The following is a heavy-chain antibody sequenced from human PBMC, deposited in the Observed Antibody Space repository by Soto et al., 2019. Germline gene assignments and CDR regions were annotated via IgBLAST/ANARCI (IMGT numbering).Heavy chain of an antibody. Sequence: QVQLVQSGAEVKKPGSSVKVSCKASGGTFSSYTISWVRQAPGQGLEWMGRIIPILGIANYAQKFQGRVTITADKSTSTAYTELSSLRSEDTAVYYCARDRIDDYGDPLGYWGQGTLVTVSS. J-gene: IGHJ4*02. D-gene: IGHD4-17*01. CDR2: IIPILGIA. V-gene: IGHV1-69*08. CDR3: ARDRIDDYGDPLGY. CDR1: GGTFSSYT.